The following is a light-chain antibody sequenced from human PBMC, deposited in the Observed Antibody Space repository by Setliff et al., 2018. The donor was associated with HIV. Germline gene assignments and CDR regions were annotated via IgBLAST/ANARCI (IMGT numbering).Light chain of an antibody. J-gene: IGLJ1*01. CDR1: SSDVGVHNY. Sequence: GSSSDVGVHNYVSWYQQHPGKAPKLMIYDVVDRPSGVSDRFSGSKSVNTASLTISGLLAEDEADYYCSSYTSTGTYVFGTGTKVTV. CDR2: DVV. CDR3: SSYTSTGTYV. V-gene: IGLV2-14*03.